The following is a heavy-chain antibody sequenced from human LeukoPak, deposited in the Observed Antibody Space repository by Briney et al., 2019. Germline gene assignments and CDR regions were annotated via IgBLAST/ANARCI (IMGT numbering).Heavy chain of an antibody. Sequence: ASVKVSCKASGYTFTGYFMHWVRQSPGQGLEWMGRINANSGGTRYVQNFQGRFTMTRDISISTAYMELSKLRSDETAVYCCARELPGIVLVVDATIQEDTYYFDSWGQGAPVTVSS. V-gene: IGHV1-2*06. D-gene: IGHD2-15*01. CDR3: ARELPGIVLVVDATIQEDTYYFDS. CDR2: INANSGGT. J-gene: IGHJ4*02. CDR1: GYTFTGYF.